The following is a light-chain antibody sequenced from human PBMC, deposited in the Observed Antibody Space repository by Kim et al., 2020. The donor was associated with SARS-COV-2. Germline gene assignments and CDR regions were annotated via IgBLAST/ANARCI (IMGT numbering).Light chain of an antibody. CDR2: RNN. CDR3: STWDSSLSAVV. V-gene: IGLV10-54*01. J-gene: IGLJ2*01. CDR1: SNNVGNRG. Sequence: LTQPPSVSKDLRQTATLTCTGNSNNVGNRGAAWLQQHQGHPPKLLSYRNNNRPSGISERFSASRSGNTASLTIIGLQPEDEAGYFCSTWDSSLSAVVFGGGTKLTVL.